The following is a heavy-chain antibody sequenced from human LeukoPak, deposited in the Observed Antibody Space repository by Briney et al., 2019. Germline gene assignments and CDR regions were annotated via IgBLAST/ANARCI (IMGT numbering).Heavy chain of an antibody. D-gene: IGHD1-26*01. V-gene: IGHV3-21*01. Sequence: GGSLRLSCAASGFTFSSYSMNWVRQAPGKGLEWVSSISSSSSYIYYADSVKGRFTISRDNAKNSLYLQMNSLRAEDTAVYYCARDSEGIVGATCDYWGQGTLVTVSS. CDR3: ARDSEGIVGATCDY. CDR2: ISSSSSYI. CDR1: GFTFSSYS. J-gene: IGHJ4*02.